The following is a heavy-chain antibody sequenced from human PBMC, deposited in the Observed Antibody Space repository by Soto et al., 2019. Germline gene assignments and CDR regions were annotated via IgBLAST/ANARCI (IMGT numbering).Heavy chain of an antibody. CDR2: IYYSGST. V-gene: IGHV4-61*08. CDR1: GGSISSGAYY. D-gene: IGHD6-13*01. J-gene: IGHJ5*02. CDR3: ARQIAAAGFPNLFDP. Sequence: PSETLSLTCTVSGGSISSGAYYWSWIRQPPGKGLEWIGYIYYSGSTNYNPSLKSRVTISVDTSKNQFSLKLSSVTAADTAVYYCARQIAAAGFPNLFDPCGQGTLVTVSS.